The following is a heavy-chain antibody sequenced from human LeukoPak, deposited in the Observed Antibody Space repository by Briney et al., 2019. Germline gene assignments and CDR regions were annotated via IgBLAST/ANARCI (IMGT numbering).Heavy chain of an antibody. CDR2: ITSDGSST. CDR3: ASVYDSSLFDY. Sequence: PGGSLRLSCAASGFTFSSYWMHCVRQAPGKGLVWVSRITSDGSSTSYADSVKGRFTISRDNAKNTLYLQMNSLRAEDTAVYYCASVYDSSLFDYWGQGTLVTVSS. CDR1: GFTFSSYW. D-gene: IGHD3-22*01. V-gene: IGHV3-74*01. J-gene: IGHJ4*02.